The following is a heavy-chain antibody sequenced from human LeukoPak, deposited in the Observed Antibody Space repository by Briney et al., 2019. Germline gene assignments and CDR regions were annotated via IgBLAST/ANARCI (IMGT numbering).Heavy chain of an antibody. V-gene: IGHV3-30*02. J-gene: IGHJ6*03. CDR1: GFTFSSFG. CDR3: AKSFLELEACDYYMDV. CDR2: IRYDGTNK. Sequence: AGGSLRLSCAASGFTFSSFGIHWVRQAPGKGLEWVAFIRYDGTNKYYADSVKGRFTISRDNSKKTLYLQMNSLRAEDTAVYYCAKSFLELEACDYYMDVWGKGTTVTVSS. D-gene: IGHD1-7*01.